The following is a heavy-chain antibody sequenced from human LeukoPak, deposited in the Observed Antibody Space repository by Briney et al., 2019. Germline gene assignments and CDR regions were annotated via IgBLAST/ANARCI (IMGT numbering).Heavy chain of an antibody. CDR2: IGSDGKT. CDR3: ARELHYYVAMDV. Sequence: GGSLRLSCEASGFTFSAYAMTWVRQAPGKRLEWASSIGSDGKTHYSESVKGRFAISRDNSKNMLFLQLNSLRAEDTALYYCARELHYYVAMDVWGQGTAVTVSS. CDR1: GFTFSAYA. V-gene: IGHV3-23*01. D-gene: IGHD3-10*02. J-gene: IGHJ6*02.